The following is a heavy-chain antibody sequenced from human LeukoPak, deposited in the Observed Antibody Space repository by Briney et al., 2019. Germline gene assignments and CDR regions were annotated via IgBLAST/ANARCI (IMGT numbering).Heavy chain of an antibody. D-gene: IGHD1-1*01. Sequence: GGSLRLSCAASGFTFSSYEVNWVREAPGKGREWVSYISSSGSTIYYAESVKGRFTISRDNAKNSLYLQMNSLRAEDTAVYYCASENNWNDDPDAFDIWGQGTMVTVSS. J-gene: IGHJ3*02. V-gene: IGHV3-48*03. CDR3: ASENNWNDDPDAFDI. CDR1: GFTFSSYE. CDR2: ISSSGSTI.